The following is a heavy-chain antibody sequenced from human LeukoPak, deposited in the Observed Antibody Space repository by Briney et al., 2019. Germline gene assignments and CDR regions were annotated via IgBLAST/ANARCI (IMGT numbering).Heavy chain of an antibody. CDR3: ARYSSSRNWFDP. D-gene: IGHD6-13*01. Sequence: SETLSLTCTVSGGSISSGSYYWSWIRQHPGKGLEWIGYIYYSGSTYYNPSLKSRVTISVDTSKNQFSLKLSSVIAADTAVYYCARYSSSRNWFDPWGQGTLVTVSS. J-gene: IGHJ5*02. CDR2: IYYSGST. V-gene: IGHV4-31*03. CDR1: GGSISSGSYY.